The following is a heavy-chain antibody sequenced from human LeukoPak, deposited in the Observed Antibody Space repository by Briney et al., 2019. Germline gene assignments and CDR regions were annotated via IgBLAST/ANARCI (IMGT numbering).Heavy chain of an antibody. CDR2: INPSGGST. CDR3: ARDGPYCSDFTCYGHY. CDR1: GYTFTSYY. Sequence: ASVTLSCKASGYTFTSYYMHWVRQAPGHGLEWMGGINPSGGSTSYAQKFQGRVSMNRDTSTSTVHMELNSLRSEDTAVYYCARDGPYCSDFTCYGHYWGQGTLVTVSS. D-gene: IGHD2-15*01. V-gene: IGHV1-46*01. J-gene: IGHJ4*02.